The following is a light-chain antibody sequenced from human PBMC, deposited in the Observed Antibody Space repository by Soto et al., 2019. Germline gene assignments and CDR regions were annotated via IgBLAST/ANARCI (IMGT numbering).Light chain of an antibody. CDR3: QQRSNWIT. CDR2: DAS. J-gene: IGKJ5*01. Sequence: EIVLTQSPATLSLSPGERATLSFRASQSVSNYFAWYQQKPGQAPRLLIYDASNRATGIPARFSGSGSGTDFSLTISSLEPEDFAVYYCQQRSNWITFGQGTRLENK. V-gene: IGKV3-11*01. CDR1: QSVSNY.